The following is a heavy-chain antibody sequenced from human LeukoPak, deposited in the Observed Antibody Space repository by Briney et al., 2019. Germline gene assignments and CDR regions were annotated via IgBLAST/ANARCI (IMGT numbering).Heavy chain of an antibody. Sequence: PGGSLRLSCAGSGFTFSSYSMNWVRQAPGKGLEWVSSITSSSSYIYYADSVKGRFTISRDNAKKSVYLQMNSLRAEDTAVYYCAKVQWEPEQRYYYYYMDVWGKGTTVTISS. J-gene: IGHJ6*03. D-gene: IGHD1-26*01. V-gene: IGHV3-21*01. CDR2: ITSSSSYI. CDR3: AKVQWEPEQRYYYYYMDV. CDR1: GFTFSSYS.